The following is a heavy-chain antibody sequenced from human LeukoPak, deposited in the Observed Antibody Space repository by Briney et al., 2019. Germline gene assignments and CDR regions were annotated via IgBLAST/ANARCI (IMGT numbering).Heavy chain of an antibody. CDR3: AKGKGVTTLNVGPYFDY. J-gene: IGHJ4*02. CDR1: GFTFKTYV. D-gene: IGHD4-11*01. V-gene: IGHV3-23*01. CDR2: ISHSGGGT. Sequence: GGSLRLSCGASGFTFKTYVMNWVRQAPGKGLEWVSGISHSGGGTYYAESVTGRFTISRDNSKNTLYLQMNSLRAEDTAVYYCAKGKGVTTLNVGPYFDYWGQGALVTVSS.